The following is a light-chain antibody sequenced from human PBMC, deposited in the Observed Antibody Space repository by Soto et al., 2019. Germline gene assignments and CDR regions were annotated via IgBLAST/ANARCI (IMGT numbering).Light chain of an antibody. CDR3: QMYNIHSWT. J-gene: IGKJ1*01. CDR1: QSISSW. V-gene: IGKV1-5*01. CDR2: DAS. Sequence: DIQMTKSPSTLSASVRDRVTIPCRASQSISSWLAWYQQKPGKAPKLLIYDASSLESGVPSRFSGSGSATEFTLTISSRQPDDFASDYCQMYNIHSWTFRQGTKVDIK.